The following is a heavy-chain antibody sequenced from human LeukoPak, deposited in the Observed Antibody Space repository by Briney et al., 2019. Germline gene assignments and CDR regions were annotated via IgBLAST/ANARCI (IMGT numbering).Heavy chain of an antibody. J-gene: IGHJ4*02. CDR1: GFTFSSYS. CDR3: ARERGYSSGPLDY. CDR2: ISSSSSTI. D-gene: IGHD6-19*01. Sequence: PGGSLRLSCAASGFTFSSYSMNWVRQAPGKGLEWVSYISSSSSTIYYADSVKGRFTISRDNAKNSLYLQMNSLRAEDTAVYYCARERGYSSGPLDYWGQGTLVTVSS. V-gene: IGHV3-48*04.